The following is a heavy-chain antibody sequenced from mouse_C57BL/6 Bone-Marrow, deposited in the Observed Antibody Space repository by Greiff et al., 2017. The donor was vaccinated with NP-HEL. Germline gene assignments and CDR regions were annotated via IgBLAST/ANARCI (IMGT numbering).Heavy chain of an antibody. CDR3: TRDEIYGWYYFDY. Sequence: EVQLKESGEGLVKPGGSLKLSCAASGFTFSSYAMSWVRQTPEKRLEWVAYISSGGDYIYYADTVKGRFTISRDNARNTLYLQMSSLKSEDTAMYYCTRDEIYGWYYFDYWGQGTTLTVSS. D-gene: IGHD1-1*01. V-gene: IGHV5-9-1*02. CDR1: GFTFSSYA. CDR2: ISSGGDYI. J-gene: IGHJ2*01.